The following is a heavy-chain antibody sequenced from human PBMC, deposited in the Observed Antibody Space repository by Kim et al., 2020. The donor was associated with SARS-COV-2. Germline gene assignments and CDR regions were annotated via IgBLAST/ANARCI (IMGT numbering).Heavy chain of an antibody. J-gene: IGHJ6*02. CDR3: ARVRDGVAGPYYYYYGMDV. CDR1: GFTFSSYS. CDR2: ISSSSSTI. D-gene: IGHD6-19*01. Sequence: GGSLRLSCAASGFTFSSYSMNWVRQAPGKGLEWVSYISSSSSTIYYADSVKGRFTISRDNAKNSLYLQMNSLRDEDTAVYYCARVRDGVAGPYYYYYGMDVWGQGTTVTVSS. V-gene: IGHV3-48*02.